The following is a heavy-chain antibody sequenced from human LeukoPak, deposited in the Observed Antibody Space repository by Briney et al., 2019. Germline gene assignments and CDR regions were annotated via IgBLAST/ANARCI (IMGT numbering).Heavy chain of an antibody. J-gene: IGHJ4*02. CDR3: ARATWIQLWFDY. CDR1: GGSISSGDYY. D-gene: IGHD5-18*01. CDR2: IYYSGST. Sequence: SETLSLTCTVSGGSISSGDYYWSWIRQPPGKGLEWIGYIYYSGSTYYNPSLKSRVTISVDTSKNQFSLKLSSVTAADTAVYYCARATWIQLWFDYWGQGTLVTVSS. V-gene: IGHV4-30-4*08.